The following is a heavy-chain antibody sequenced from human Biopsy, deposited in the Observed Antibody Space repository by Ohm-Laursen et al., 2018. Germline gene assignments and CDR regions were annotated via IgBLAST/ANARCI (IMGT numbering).Heavy chain of an antibody. Sequence: SLRLSCAASGFTFSSCDMTWVRQAPGKGLEWVSTITGSGDNTYYADSVKGRFTISRDNSKNTLFLQMNSLRAEDTAVYYCARGPSGVATIGRGQGTPVTVSS. V-gene: IGHV3-23*01. J-gene: IGHJ4*02. D-gene: IGHD5-24*01. CDR3: ARGPSGVATIG. CDR2: ITGSGDNT. CDR1: GFTFSSCD.